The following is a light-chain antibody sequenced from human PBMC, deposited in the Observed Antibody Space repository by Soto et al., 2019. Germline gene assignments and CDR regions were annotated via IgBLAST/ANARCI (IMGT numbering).Light chain of an antibody. CDR3: QQRSNGPPIT. CDR1: QSVDNS. CDR2: DAS. Sequence: ECEWPKYHAPLSLAPVGRATLSCGASQSVDNSLAWYHQRPGQAPRLLIYDASNRPTGIPARLSGTRSGTDFTLIISSLEPEDFPGHYRQQRSNGPPITSAQ. J-gene: IGKJ5*01. V-gene: IGKV3-11*01.